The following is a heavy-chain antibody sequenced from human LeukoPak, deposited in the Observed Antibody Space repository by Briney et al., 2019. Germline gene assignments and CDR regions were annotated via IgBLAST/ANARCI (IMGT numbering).Heavy chain of an antibody. J-gene: IGHJ4*02. CDR3: ARGGSSYGTRKIDY. D-gene: IGHD5-18*01. Sequence: SETLSLTCAVYGGSFSGYYWSWIRQPPGKGLEWIGEINHSGSTNYNPSLKSRVTISVDTSKDQFSLKLSSVTAADTAVYYCARGGSSYGTRKIDYWGQGTLVTVSS. CDR1: GGSFSGYY. CDR2: INHSGST. V-gene: IGHV4-34*01.